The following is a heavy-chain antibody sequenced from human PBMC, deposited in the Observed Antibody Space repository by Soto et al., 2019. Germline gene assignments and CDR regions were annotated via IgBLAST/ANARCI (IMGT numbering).Heavy chain of an antibody. CDR2: ISYDRSNK. J-gene: IGHJ4*02. Sequence: GGSLRLSCAASGFTFSSYAMHWVRQAPGKGLERVAVISYDRSNKYYADTVKGRFTISRDNAKNTLYLQMNSLRAEDTAVYYCARKYSGYDLAYFDYWGQGTLVTVSS. CDR3: ARKYSGYDLAYFDY. V-gene: IGHV3-30-3*01. CDR1: GFTFSSYA. D-gene: IGHD5-12*01.